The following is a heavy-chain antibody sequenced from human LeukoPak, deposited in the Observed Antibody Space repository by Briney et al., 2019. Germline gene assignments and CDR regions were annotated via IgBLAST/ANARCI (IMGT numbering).Heavy chain of an antibody. CDR3: AIEAVAGNFDY. Sequence: GGSLRLSCAASGFTFSSYSMNWVRQAPGKGLEWVSSISSSSSYIYYADSVKGRFTISRDNAKNSLYLQMNSLRAEDTAVYYCAIEAVAGNFDYWGQGTLVTVSS. CDR2: ISSSSSYI. J-gene: IGHJ4*02. D-gene: IGHD6-19*01. V-gene: IGHV3-21*04. CDR1: GFTFSSYS.